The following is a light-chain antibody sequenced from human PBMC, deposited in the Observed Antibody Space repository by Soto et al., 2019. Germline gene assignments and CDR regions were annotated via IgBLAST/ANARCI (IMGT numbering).Light chain of an antibody. Sequence: DIQMTQSPSTLSASVGDRVTFTCRASQSVSIWLAWYQQKPGKAPKLLISGASTLESGVPSRFSGSGSGTDFTLTISSLQHDDFANYYCQQDNTYLTFGQGTKVEIK. CDR1: QSVSIW. V-gene: IGKV1-5*01. CDR2: GAS. J-gene: IGKJ1*01. CDR3: QQDNTYLT.